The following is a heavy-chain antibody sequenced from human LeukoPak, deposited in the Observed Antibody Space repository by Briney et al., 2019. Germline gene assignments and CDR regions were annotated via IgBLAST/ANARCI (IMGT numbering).Heavy chain of an antibody. CDR1: GFSFSGHW. V-gene: IGHV3-74*01. J-gene: IGHJ4*02. CDR3: ARGPNSNWSGLVF. CDR2: ISPTGSTT. D-gene: IGHD6-6*01. Sequence: GGFLRLSCTASGFSFSGHWMHWARQLPGKGLVWVSRISPTGSTTSYADSVKGRFTVSRDNAKNTLYLQVNNLRAEDTAVYYCARGPNSNWSGLVFWGQGTLLTVSS.